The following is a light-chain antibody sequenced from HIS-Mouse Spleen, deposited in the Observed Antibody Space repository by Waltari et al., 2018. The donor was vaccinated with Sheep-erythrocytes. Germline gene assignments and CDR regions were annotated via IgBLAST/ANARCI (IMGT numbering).Light chain of an antibody. CDR2: DVS. Sequence: QSALTQPRSVSGSPGQSVTISCTGTRRDVGGYNSVSWYQQHPGKAPKPMIYDVSKRPSGVPDRFSGSKSGNTASLTISGLQAEDEADYYCCSYAGSYNHVFATGTKVTVL. CDR1: RRDVGGYNS. CDR3: CSYAGSYNHV. J-gene: IGLJ1*01. V-gene: IGLV2-11*01.